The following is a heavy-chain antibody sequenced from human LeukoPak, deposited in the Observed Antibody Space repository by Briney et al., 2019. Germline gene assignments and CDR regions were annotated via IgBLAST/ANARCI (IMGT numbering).Heavy chain of an antibody. CDR1: GGSISSYY. D-gene: IGHD1-26*01. J-gene: IGHJ4*02. CDR2: IYYSGST. CDR3: ARRGPYSGSLGPLDY. V-gene: IGHV4-59*08. Sequence: RASETLSLTCTVSGGSISSYYWSWIRQPPGKGLEWIGYIYYSGSTNYNPSLKSQVTISVDTSKNQFSLKLSSVTAADTAVYYCARRGPYSGSLGPLDYWGQGTLVTVSS.